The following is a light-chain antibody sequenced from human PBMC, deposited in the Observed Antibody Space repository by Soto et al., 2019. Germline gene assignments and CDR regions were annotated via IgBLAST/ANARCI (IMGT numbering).Light chain of an antibody. V-gene: IGLV2-14*01. Sequence: QSALTQPASVSASPGQSITISCTGTSSDVGGYNSVSWYQQHSGRVPELMIFEVTNRPSGVSDRFSGSKSDNMASLTISGLQADDEADYFCTSYTTSSTWVFGGGTKVTVL. CDR1: SSDVGGYNS. CDR2: EVT. J-gene: IGLJ3*02. CDR3: TSYTTSSTWV.